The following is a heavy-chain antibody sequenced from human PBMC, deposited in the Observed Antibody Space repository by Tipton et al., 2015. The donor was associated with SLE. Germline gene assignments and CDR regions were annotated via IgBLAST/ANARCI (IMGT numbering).Heavy chain of an antibody. V-gene: IGHV3-74*01. CDR1: GFTFSTHW. CDR3: ARAKSNWGWEYYFDY. CDR2: INGDGTST. J-gene: IGHJ4*02. Sequence: SLRLSCAASGFTFSTHWIHWVRQDPGKGLVWVSRINGDGTSTTYADSVKGRFIISRDNTKSTLYLQMNSLGAEDTAVYYCARAKSNWGWEYYFDYWGQGTLVTVSS. D-gene: IGHD7-27*01.